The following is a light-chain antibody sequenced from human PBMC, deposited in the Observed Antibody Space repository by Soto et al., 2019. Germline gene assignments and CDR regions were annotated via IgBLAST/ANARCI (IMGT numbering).Light chain of an antibody. CDR1: SSNIGAGYD. Sequence: QSVLTQPLSVSGAPGQWVTISGTGSSSNIGAGYDVHWYQQLPGTAPKLLIYGNSNRPSGVPDRFSGSKSGTSASLAITGLQAEDQADYYWQSYDSSLSGVVFGGGTKLTVL. V-gene: IGLV1-40*01. CDR3: QSYDSSLSGVV. CDR2: GNS. J-gene: IGLJ2*01.